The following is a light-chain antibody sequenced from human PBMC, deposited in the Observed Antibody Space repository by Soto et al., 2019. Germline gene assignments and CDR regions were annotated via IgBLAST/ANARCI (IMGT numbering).Light chain of an antibody. CDR2: AAS. CDR1: QDIRND. CDR3: LQDYNYPWT. Sequence: AIQMTQSPSSLSASVGDRVTITCRASQDIRNDLGWSQEKVGQAPKLLIYAASNLQSGVPSRFSGSGSGTDFTLTISSLLPEDFATYYCLQDYNYPWTFGQGTKVEI. V-gene: IGKV1-6*01. J-gene: IGKJ1*01.